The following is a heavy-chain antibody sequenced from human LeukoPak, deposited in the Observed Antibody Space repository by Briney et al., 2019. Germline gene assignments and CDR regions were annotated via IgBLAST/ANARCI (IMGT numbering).Heavy chain of an antibody. CDR2: ISWDGGST. Sequence: GGSLRLSCAASGFTFDDYAMHWVRQAPGKGLEWVSLISWDGGSTYYADSVKGRFTISRDNSKNSLYLQMNSLRAEDTAVYYCARDRAKSTVTTLLDYWGQGTLVTVSS. J-gene: IGHJ4*02. CDR1: GFTFDDYA. CDR3: ARDRAKSTVTTLLDY. V-gene: IGHV3-43D*03. D-gene: IGHD4-17*01.